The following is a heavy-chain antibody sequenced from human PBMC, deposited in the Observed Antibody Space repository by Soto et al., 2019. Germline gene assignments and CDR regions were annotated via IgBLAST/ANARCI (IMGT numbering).Heavy chain of an antibody. D-gene: IGHD3-22*01. J-gene: IGHJ4*02. CDR2: IIPIFGTA. V-gene: IGHV1-69*12. Sequence: QVQLVQSGAEVKKPGSSVKVSCKASGGTFSSYAISWVRQAPGQGLEWMGGIIPIFGTANYAQEFQGRVTITADESTSTAYMELSSLRSEDTAVYYCASRPRYYDSSGPPGGDYWGQGTLVTVSS. CDR3: ASRPRYYDSSGPPGGDY. CDR1: GGTFSSYA.